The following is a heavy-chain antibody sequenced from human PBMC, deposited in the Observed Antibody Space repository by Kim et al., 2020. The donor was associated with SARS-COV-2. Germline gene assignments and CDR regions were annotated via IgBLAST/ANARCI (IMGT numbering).Heavy chain of an antibody. CDR2: INPNSGGT. CDR1: GYTFTGYY. V-gene: IGHV1-2*06. J-gene: IGHJ5*02. CDR3: ARDRPGELLLPRPYNWFDP. D-gene: IGHD2-15*01. Sequence: ASVKVSCKASGYTFTGYYMHWVRQAPGQGLEWMGRINPNSGGTNYAQKFQGRVTMTRDTSISTAYMELSRLRSDDTAVYYCARDRPGELLLPRPYNWFDPWGQGTLVTVSS.